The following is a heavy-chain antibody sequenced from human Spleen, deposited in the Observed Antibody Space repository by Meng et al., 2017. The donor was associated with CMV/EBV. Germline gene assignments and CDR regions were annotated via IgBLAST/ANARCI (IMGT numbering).Heavy chain of an antibody. D-gene: IGHD3-3*01. CDR3: ARAHIINDFWSGQVSNYFDN. CDR2: INHSGTT. CDR1: GGSFSGYY. Sequence: SETLSLTCAVYGGSFSGYYWSWIRQPPGKGLEWIGEINHSGTTNYNPSLKSRVTISVDTSKDQFPLKLTSVTAADTAVYYCARAHIINDFWSGQVSNYFDNWGQGTLVTVSS. V-gene: IGHV4-34*01. J-gene: IGHJ4*02.